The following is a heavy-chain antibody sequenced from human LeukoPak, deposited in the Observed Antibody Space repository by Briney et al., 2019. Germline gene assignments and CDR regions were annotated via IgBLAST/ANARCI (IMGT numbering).Heavy chain of an antibody. CDR1: GGSFSGYY. Sequence: KPSETLSLTCAVYGGSFSGYYWSWIRQPPGKGLEWIGEINHSGSTNYNPSLKSRVTISVDTSKNQFSLKLSSVTAADTAVYYCARGRSLYDYVWGSYRYYFDYWGQGTLVTVSS. J-gene: IGHJ4*02. V-gene: IGHV4-34*01. D-gene: IGHD3-16*02. CDR2: INHSGST. CDR3: ARGRSLYDYVWGSYRYYFDY.